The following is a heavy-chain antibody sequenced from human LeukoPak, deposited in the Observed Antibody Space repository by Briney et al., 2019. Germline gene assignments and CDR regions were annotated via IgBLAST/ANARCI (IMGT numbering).Heavy chain of an antibody. V-gene: IGHV3-23*01. J-gene: IGHJ4*02. CDR2: ISGSGGTT. CDR1: GFTFSSYA. CDR3: AKEGTSGYYDYFDY. Sequence: GGSLRLSCAASGFTFSSYAMSWVRQAPGKGLEWVSVISGSGGTTYYADSVKGRFTISRDNSKNTLYLQMDSLRAEDTAIYSCAKEGTSGYYDYFDYWGQGTLVTVSS. D-gene: IGHD3-3*01.